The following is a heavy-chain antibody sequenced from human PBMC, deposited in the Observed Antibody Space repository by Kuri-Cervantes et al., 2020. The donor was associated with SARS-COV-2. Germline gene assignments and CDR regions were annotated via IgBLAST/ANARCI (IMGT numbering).Heavy chain of an antibody. CDR3: ARDHNDFWSGYYPLDY. D-gene: IGHD3-3*01. CDR1: GFSFTNFG. Sequence: GGSLRLSCAASGFSFTNFGIHWVRQAPDKGLEWVAFIRHDGSNKYYRDSVKGRFTISRDNSKNTLYLQMSSLRAEDTAVYYCARDHNDFWSGYYPLDYWGQGTLVTVSS. CDR2: IRHDGSNK. V-gene: IGHV3-30*02. J-gene: IGHJ4*02.